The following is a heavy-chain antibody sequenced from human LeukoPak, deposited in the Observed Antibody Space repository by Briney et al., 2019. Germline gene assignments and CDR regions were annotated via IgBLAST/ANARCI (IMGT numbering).Heavy chain of an antibody. CDR1: GYRFTSYW. J-gene: IGHJ4*02. Sequence: PGESLKISCQGSGYRFTSYWIGWVRQMPGKGLDWMGIIYPGDSDTRYSPSFQGQVTISADKSISTAYLQWSSPKASDTAMYYCARQASITGTSSDYWGQGTLVTVSS. CDR2: IYPGDSDT. CDR3: ARQASITGTSSDY. D-gene: IGHD1-7*01. V-gene: IGHV5-51*01.